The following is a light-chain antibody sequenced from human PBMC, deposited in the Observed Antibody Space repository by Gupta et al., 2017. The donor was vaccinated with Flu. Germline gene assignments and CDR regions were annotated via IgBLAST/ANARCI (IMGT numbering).Light chain of an antibody. CDR1: QSVSSN. V-gene: IGKV3-15*01. Sequence: EIVMTQSPATLSVSPGERATLSCRASQSVSSNLAWYQQKPGQAPRLLIYAASTRATGIPARVSGSGSGTEFTLTISSLQSEDFAVYYCQKYNNWWTFGQGTKVEIK. J-gene: IGKJ1*01. CDR2: AAS. CDR3: QKYNNWWT.